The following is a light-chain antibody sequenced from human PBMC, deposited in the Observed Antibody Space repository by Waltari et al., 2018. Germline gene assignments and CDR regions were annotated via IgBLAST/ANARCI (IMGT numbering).Light chain of an antibody. V-gene: IGKV3-11*01. CDR2: DAS. J-gene: IGKJ4*01. CDR1: QSVGKS. Sequence: VLTQSPATLSLSPGDRANLPCRASQSVGKSLAWFQQKPGQAPRLLIYDASIRATGIPPRFRGSGSGTDFTLTISSLEPEDFAVYYCQQRTNWPPNTFGGGTKVEIK. CDR3: QQRTNWPPNT.